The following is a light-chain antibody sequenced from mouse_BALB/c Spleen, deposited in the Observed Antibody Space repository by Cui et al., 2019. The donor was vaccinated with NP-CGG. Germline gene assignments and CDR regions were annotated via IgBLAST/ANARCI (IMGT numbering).Light chain of an antibody. V-gene: IGLV1*01. CDR2: GTN. Sequence: QACVTQESALTTSPGETVTLTCRSNTGAVTTSNYANWVQEKPDHLFTGLIGGTNNRAPGVPARFSGSLIGDKAALTITGAQTEDEAIYFCALWYSNHWVFGGGTKLTVL. J-gene: IGLJ1*01. CDR1: TGAVTTSNY. CDR3: ALWYSNHWV.